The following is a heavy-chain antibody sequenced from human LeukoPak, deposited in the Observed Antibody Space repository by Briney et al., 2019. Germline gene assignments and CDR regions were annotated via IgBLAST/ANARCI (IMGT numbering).Heavy chain of an antibody. V-gene: IGHV3-23*01. CDR2: ISGSGGST. J-gene: IGHJ6*04. CDR3: AKCFWDIVVVPDGSMDV. CDR1: GFTFSSYG. Sequence: GGSLRLSCAASGFTFSSYGMSWVRQAPGKGLEWVSAISGSGGSTYYADSVKGRFTISRDNSKNTLYLQMNSLRAEDTAVYYCAKCFWDIVVVPDGSMDVWGKGTTVTISP. D-gene: IGHD2-2*01.